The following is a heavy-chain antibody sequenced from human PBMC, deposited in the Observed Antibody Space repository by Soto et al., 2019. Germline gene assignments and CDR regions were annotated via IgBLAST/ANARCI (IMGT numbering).Heavy chain of an antibody. CDR1: GDSINSDGHS. CDR2: IFHGGST. J-gene: IGHJ5*02. D-gene: IGHD2-2*01. Sequence: SETVSLTCTVSGDSINSDGHSWSWIRQPPGEALEWIGYIFHGGSTYYNPSLRSRVTISVDRSRTQFSLKMSSVTAADTAVYYCARGRVVVPAAVMFNCLDPWGQGTLVTVSS. CDR3: ARGRVVVPAAVMFNCLDP. V-gene: IGHV4-30-2*01.